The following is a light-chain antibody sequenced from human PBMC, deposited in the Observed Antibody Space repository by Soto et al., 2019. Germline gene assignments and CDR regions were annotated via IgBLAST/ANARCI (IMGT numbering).Light chain of an antibody. Sequence: ETVMAQSPATLSVSPGETATLSCRASQSVSSKLAWYQQKPGQAPRLLIYSASTRATGIPARFSGSGSGTEFTLTISSLQSEDFAVYYCQQYNNWPPITFGQGTRLEI. CDR2: SAS. V-gene: IGKV3-15*01. J-gene: IGKJ5*01. CDR1: QSVSSK. CDR3: QQYNNWPPIT.